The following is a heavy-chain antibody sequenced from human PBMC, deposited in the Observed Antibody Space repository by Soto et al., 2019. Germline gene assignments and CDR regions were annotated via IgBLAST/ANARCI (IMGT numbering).Heavy chain of an antibody. CDR1: GYTFSIYY. D-gene: IGHD3-10*01. V-gene: IGHV1-46*01. CDR2: INPSGGST. CDR3: ARYYYGSGSYSDYGMDV. Sequence: GASVKVSCTSSGYTFSIYYIHGVRKAPGKGLEWMGIINPSGGSTSYAQKFQGRVTMTRDTSTSTVYMELSSLRSEDTAVYYCARYYYGSGSYSDYGMDVWGQGTTVTVSS. J-gene: IGHJ6*02.